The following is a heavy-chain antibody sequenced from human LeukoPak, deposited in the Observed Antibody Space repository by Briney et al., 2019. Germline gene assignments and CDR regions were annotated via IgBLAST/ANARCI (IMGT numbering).Heavy chain of an antibody. V-gene: IGHV4-39*07. CDR2: IYYSGST. J-gene: IGHJ4*02. D-gene: IGHD6-6*01. Sequence: SETLSLTCTVSGGSVSSSSYYWGWIRQPPGKGLEWIVSIYYSGSTYYNPSLKSRVTISVDTSKNQFSLKLSSVTAADTAVYYCARGYSSSSPAFDYWGQGTLVTVSS. CDR3: ARGYSSSSPAFDY. CDR1: GGSVSSSSYY.